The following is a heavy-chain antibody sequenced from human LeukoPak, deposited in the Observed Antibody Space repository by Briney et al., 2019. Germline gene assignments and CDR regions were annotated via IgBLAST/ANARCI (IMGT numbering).Heavy chain of an antibody. CDR3: ARHTLAAPGYFDY. J-gene: IGHJ4*02. CDR1: GFTFSNYP. CDR2: ISSNGGNT. D-gene: IGHD6-13*01. V-gene: IGHV3-64*01. Sequence: GGSLRLSCAVSGFTFSNYPMQWVRQAPGKGLEYVSAISSNGGNTYYANSVKGGFTISRDNSKNTLYLQMGSLRAEDMAVYYCARHTLAAPGYFDYWGQGALVTVSS.